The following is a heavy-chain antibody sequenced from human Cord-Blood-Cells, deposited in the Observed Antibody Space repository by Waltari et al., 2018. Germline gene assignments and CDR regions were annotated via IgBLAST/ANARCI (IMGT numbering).Heavy chain of an antibody. D-gene: IGHD3-3*01. CDR2: IIPIFGTA. Sequence: QVQLVQSGAEVKKPGSSVKVSCKASGGTFSSYAISWVRQAPGQGLEWMGGIIPIFGTANDAQRFQGRVTIPADESPSTAYMELSSLRSEDTAVYYCARATPITIFGVVIPYYFDYWGQGTLVTVSS. J-gene: IGHJ4*02. CDR1: GGTFSSYA. CDR3: ARATPITIFGVVIPYYFDY. V-gene: IGHV1-69*01.